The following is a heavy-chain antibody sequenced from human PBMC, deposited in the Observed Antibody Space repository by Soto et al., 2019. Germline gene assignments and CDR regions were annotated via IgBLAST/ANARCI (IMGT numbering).Heavy chain of an antibody. CDR2: INAGYGNT. V-gene: IGHV1-3*01. CDR1: GYTFSSYA. D-gene: IGHD7-27*01. J-gene: IGHJ4*02. Sequence: QVHLVQSGAEVRKPGASVKVSCKASGYTFSSYAMHWVRQAPGQRLEWMGWINAGYGNTKSSQKFQDRVTIYPDTSASTAYMELTSLRSEDTAVYYCARDTGDGTFDFWGQGTLVTVSS. CDR3: ARDTGDGTFDF.